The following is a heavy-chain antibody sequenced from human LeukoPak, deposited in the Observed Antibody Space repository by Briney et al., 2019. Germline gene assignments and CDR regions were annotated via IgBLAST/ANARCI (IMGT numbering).Heavy chain of an antibody. D-gene: IGHD3-3*01. J-gene: IGHJ4*02. CDR1: GGSISSGSYY. Sequence: SETLSLTCTVSGGSISSGSYYWSWIRQPAGKGLEWIGRIYTSGSTNYNPSLKGRVTISVDTSKNQFSLKLSSVTAADTAVYYCAKEIVGVFGVVGFDYWGQGTLVTVSS. CDR2: IYTSGST. CDR3: AKEIVGVFGVVGFDY. V-gene: IGHV4-61*02.